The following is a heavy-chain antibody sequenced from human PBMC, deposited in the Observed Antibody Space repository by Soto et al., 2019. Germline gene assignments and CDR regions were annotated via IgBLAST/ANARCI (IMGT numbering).Heavy chain of an antibody. D-gene: IGHD3-16*01. CDR2: IYHSGST. J-gene: IGHJ3*02. V-gene: IGHV4-30-2*01. Sequence: SETLSLTCAVSGGSISSGGYSWSWIRQPPGKGLEWIGYIYHSGSTYYNPSLKSRVTISVDRSKNQFSLKLSSVTAADTAVYYCARDNQSARGDRGAFDIWGQGTMVTVSS. CDR3: ARDNQSARGDRGAFDI. CDR1: GGSISSGGYS.